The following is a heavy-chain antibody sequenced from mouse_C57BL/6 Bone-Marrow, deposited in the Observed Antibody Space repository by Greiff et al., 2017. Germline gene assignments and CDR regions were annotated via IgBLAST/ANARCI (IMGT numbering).Heavy chain of an antibody. CDR1: GYTFTSYG. J-gene: IGHJ4*01. CDR3: ASGWDY. Sequence: QVQLQQSGAELVRPGASVKMSCKASGYTFTSYGISWVKQRTGQGLEWIGEIYPGSGNTYYNEKFKGKATLTADKSSSTAYMQLRSLTSEDSAVYFGASGWDYWGQGTSVTVSS. CDR2: IYPGSGNT. V-gene: IGHV1-81*01. D-gene: IGHD2-2*01.